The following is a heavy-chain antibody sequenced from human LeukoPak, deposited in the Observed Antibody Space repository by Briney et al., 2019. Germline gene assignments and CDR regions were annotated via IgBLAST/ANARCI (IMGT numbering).Heavy chain of an antibody. CDR2: MNPDGSEK. D-gene: IGHD2-8*01. V-gene: IGHV3-7*01. Sequence: PGGSLRLSCAASGFTFSTYWMTWVRQAPGKGLEWVANMNPDGSEKYYVDSVKGRFTTSRDNAKNSLYLQINNLRVEDTALYYCAREEWWFDPWGQGTLVTVSS. CDR3: AREEWWFDP. CDR1: GFTFSTYW. J-gene: IGHJ5*02.